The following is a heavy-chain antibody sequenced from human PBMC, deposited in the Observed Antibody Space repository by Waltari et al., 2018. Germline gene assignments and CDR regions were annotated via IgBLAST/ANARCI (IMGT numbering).Heavy chain of an antibody. Sequence: QVQLVQSGAELQKPGSSVKVSCTASGVTFTRYDLCWVRQAPGQGLEWMGGIIPIFGTANDAQKFQGRVTITADESTSTVYMEVSSLRSEDTAMYYCARASIATAVIGWFDPWGQGTLVTVSS. V-gene: IGHV1-69*01. CDR1: GVTFTRYD. CDR2: IIPIFGTA. CDR3: ARASIATAVIGWFDP. D-gene: IGHD6-13*01. J-gene: IGHJ5*02.